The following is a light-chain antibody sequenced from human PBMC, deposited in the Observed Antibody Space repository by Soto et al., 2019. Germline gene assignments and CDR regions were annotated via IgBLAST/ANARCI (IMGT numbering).Light chain of an antibody. V-gene: IGLV2-8*01. CDR1: SSDVGAYNY. CDR2: EVS. Sequence: QSVLTQPPSASGSPGQSVTISCTGTSSDVGAYNYVSWYQQHPGKAPKLIIFEVSERPSGVPDRFSGSKSGNTASLTVSGLQAEDEADYYCNSYAGSNNVFGTGTKPTVL. J-gene: IGLJ1*01. CDR3: NSYAGSNNV.